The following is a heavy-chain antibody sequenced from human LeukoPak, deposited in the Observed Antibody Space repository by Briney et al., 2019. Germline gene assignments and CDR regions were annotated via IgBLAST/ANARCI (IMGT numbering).Heavy chain of an antibody. J-gene: IGHJ4*02. CDR1: GFSFSGHW. CDR3: ARGPNSNWSGLDF. V-gene: IGHV3-74*01. Sequence: GGSLRLSCIASGFSFSGHWMHWARQLPGKGLVWVSRISPTGSTTSYTDSVKGRFTVSRDNAKNTLYLQVNNLRAEDTAVYYCARGPNSNWSGLDFWGQGTLLTVSS. CDR2: ISPTGSTT. D-gene: IGHD6-6*01.